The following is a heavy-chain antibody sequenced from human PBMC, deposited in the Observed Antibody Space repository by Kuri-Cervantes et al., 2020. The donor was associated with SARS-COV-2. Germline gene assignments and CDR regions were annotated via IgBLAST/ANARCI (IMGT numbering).Heavy chain of an antibody. J-gene: IGHJ4*02. V-gene: IGHV1-18*01. Sequence: ASVKVSCKASGGTFSSYGISWVRQAPGQGLEWMGWISAYNGNTNYAQKLQGRVTMTTDTSTSTAYMELSSLRSEDTAVYYCARDNYGSGSYDFDYWGQGTLVTVSS. CDR2: ISAYNGNT. D-gene: IGHD3-10*01. CDR3: ARDNYGSGSYDFDY. CDR1: GGTFSSYG.